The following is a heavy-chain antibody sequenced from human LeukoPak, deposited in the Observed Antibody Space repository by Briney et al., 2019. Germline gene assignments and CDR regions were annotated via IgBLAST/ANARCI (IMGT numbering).Heavy chain of an antibody. CDR1: GYTFTGYY. V-gene: IGHV1-2*02. D-gene: IGHD2-2*01. CDR2: INPNSGGT. CDR3: ARGVPGTYYYYYMDD. J-gene: IGHJ6*03. Sequence: ASVKVSCKASGYTFTGYYMHWVRQAPGQGLEWMGWINPNSGGTNYAQKFQGRVTMTRDTSITTAYMELTRLRSDDTAVYYCARGVPGTYYYYYMDDWGKGTTVTVSS.